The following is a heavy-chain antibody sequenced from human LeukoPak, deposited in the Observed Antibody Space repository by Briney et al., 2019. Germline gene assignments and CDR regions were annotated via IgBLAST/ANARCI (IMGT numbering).Heavy chain of an antibody. V-gene: IGHV3-74*01. D-gene: IGHD2-2*03. CDR1: GFTFSSYW. J-gene: IGHJ4*02. CDR3: ARVDPKAPGDYS. CDR2: INSDGSST. Sequence: PGGSLRLSCAASGFTFSSYWMHWVRQAPGKGLVWVSRINSDGSSTKYADSVKGRFTISRDNAKNTLYVQMNNLRAEDTAVYYCARVDPKAPGDYSWGRGTLVTASS.